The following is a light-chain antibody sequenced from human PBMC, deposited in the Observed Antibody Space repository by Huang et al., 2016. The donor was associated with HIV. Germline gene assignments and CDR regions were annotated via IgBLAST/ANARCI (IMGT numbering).Light chain of an antibody. CDR1: ETVLYSLNKKNY. J-gene: IGKJ1*01. CDR3: LQYYSVPQT. V-gene: IGKV4-1*01. Sequence: DIVMTQSPDSLAVSPVERATINCKSSETVLYSLNKKNYLAWFPQKPGRPPKFRIYWATTRESGVPDRFSGSGSGTDFTLTINNRQAEDVAVYFCLQYYSVPQTFGHGTKVEIK. CDR2: WAT.